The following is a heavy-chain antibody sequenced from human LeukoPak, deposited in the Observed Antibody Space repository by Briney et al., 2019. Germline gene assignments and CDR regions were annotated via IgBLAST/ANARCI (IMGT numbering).Heavy chain of an antibody. V-gene: IGHV4-39*07. D-gene: IGHD3-22*01. CDR3: ASAPTSTYYYDSSGYYLNY. CDR1: GGSISSSSYY. J-gene: IGHJ4*02. CDR2: IYYSGST. Sequence: PSETLSLTCTVSGGSISSSSYYWGWIRQPPGKGLEWIGSIYYSGSTYYNPSLKSRVTISVDTSKNQFSLKLSSVTAADTAVYYCASAPTSTYYYDSSGYYLNYWGQGTLVTVSS.